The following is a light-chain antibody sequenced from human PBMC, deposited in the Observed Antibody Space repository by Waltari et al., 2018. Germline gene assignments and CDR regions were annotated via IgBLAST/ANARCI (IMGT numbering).Light chain of an antibody. CDR2: EVI. V-gene: IGLV2-23*02. J-gene: IGLJ3*02. Sequence: QSALTQPASVSGSPGQSITIPCTGTSSNVGFYNVASWYQQHPDKAPKLLVYEVIERPSGVSSRFSGSKSGNTASRTISGLQAEDEADYYCCSYAGRNIWVFGGGTKVTVL. CDR3: CSYAGRNIWV. CDR1: SSNVGFYNV.